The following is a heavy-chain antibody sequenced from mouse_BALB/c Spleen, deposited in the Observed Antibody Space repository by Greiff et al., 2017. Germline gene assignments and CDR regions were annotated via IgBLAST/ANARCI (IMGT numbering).Heavy chain of an antibody. J-gene: IGHJ2*01. CDR2: FYPGSGSI. CDR1: GYTFTEYI. V-gene: IGHV1-62-2*01. CDR3: ARHEKGLGPFDY. D-gene: IGHD3-3*01. Sequence: QVQLKESGAELVKPGASVKLSCKASGYTFTEYIIHWVKQRSGQGLEWIGWFYPGSGSIKYNEKFKDKATLTADKSSSTVYMELSRLTSEDSAVYFCARHEKGLGPFDYWGQGTTLTVSS.